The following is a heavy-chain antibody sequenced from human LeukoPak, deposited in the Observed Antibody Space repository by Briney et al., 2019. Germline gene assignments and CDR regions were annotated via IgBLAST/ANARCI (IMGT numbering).Heavy chain of an antibody. V-gene: IGHV4-4*07. CDR3: ARDVRYASGWSTPES. CDR1: GGSIINHY. D-gene: IGHD6-19*01. Sequence: PSVTLSLTCTVSGGSIINHYWSWVRQPAGKGLEWIGRIYSSGSANYSPSLKSRVSMSIDTSNNHFSLNLTSVTAADTALYFCARDVRYASGWSTPESWGQGTLVTVSA. CDR2: IYSSGSA. J-gene: IGHJ5*02.